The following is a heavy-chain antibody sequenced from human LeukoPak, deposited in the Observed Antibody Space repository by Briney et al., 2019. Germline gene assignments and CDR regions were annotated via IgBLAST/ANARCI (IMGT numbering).Heavy chain of an antibody. Sequence: GGSLRLSCAASGFTFRSYWMSWVRQAPGKGLLWVSRINSDGSTTTYADFVKGRFTISRDNTKNTLYLQMNSLRAEDTAVYYCASETYYYGSDSYYKGQLWGQGTLVTVSS. D-gene: IGHD3-10*01. CDR2: INSDGSTT. J-gene: IGHJ4*02. CDR3: ASETYYYGSDSYYKGQL. V-gene: IGHV3-74*01. CDR1: GFTFRSYW.